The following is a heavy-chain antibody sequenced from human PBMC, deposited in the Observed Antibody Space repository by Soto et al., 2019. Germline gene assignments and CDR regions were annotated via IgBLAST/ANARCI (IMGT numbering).Heavy chain of an antibody. J-gene: IGHJ4*02. CDR1: GGSISSGGYY. CDR2: IYYSGST. D-gene: IGHD1-1*01. V-gene: IGHV4-31*03. CDR3: ASRSPKLDPKGDYFDY. Sequence: SETLSLTCTVSGGSISSGGYYWSWIRQHPGKGLEWIGYIYYSGSTYYNPSLKRRVTISVDTSKNQFSLKLSSVTAADTAVYYCASRSPKLDPKGDYFDYWGQGTLVTVSS.